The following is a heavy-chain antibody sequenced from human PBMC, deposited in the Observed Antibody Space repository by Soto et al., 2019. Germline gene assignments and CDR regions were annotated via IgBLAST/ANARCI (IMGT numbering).Heavy chain of an antibody. Sequence: QEQLVESGGGVVQPGRSLRLSCEASGFTFRDYGWHWVRQAPGKGLEWVAVIWYDGSDKYYTDSVKGRFTISRDNSKKTLYLQMNSLRADDTAVYYCARDWGGPTRTRCVAPDYWGQGTLVTVSS. V-gene: IGHV3-33*01. D-gene: IGHD2-21*01. CDR3: ARDWGGPTRTRCVAPDY. CDR1: GFTFRDYG. J-gene: IGHJ4*02. CDR2: IWYDGSDK.